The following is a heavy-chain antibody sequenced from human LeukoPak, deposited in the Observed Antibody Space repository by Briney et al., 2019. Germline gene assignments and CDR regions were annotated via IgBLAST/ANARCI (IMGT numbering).Heavy chain of an antibody. Sequence: GGSLRLSCAASGFTFDDYGMSWVRQAPGKGLEWVSGINWKGGSTGYADSVKGRFTISRDNAKNSLYLQMNSLRAEDTALYYCARDKYYYDSSGYPYYMDVWGKGTTVTVSS. CDR3: ARDKYYYDSSGYPYYMDV. J-gene: IGHJ6*03. CDR2: INWKGGST. CDR1: GFTFDDYG. V-gene: IGHV3-20*04. D-gene: IGHD3-22*01.